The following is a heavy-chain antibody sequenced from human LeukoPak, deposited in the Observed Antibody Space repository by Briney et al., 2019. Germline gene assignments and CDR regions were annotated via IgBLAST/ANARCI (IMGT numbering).Heavy chain of an antibody. CDR1: GGTSSSYA. Sequence: ASVKVSCKASGGTSSSYAISWVRQAPGQGLEWMGRIIPILGIANYAQKFQGRVTITADKSTSTAYMELSSLRSEDTAVYYCARDRRTAAGTAYYYYYYGMDVWGQGTTVTVSS. J-gene: IGHJ6*02. CDR3: ARDRRTAAGTAYYYYYYGMDV. V-gene: IGHV1-69*04. D-gene: IGHD6-13*01. CDR2: IIPILGIA.